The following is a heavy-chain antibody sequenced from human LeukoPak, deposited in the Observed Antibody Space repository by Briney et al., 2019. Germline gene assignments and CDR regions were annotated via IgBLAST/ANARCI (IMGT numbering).Heavy chain of an antibody. CDR2: VGTVGDT. J-gene: IGHJ6*02. D-gene: IGHD1-26*01. Sequence: GGSLRLSCAASGFTFSSYDMHWVRQVTGNGLEWVSAVGTVGDTYYPSSVKGRFTVSRENARSSLYLQMNSLGEGDTGVYYCAGVQTGSVGYYGMDVWGQGTTVSVSS. V-gene: IGHV3-13*01. CDR1: GFTFSSYD. CDR3: AGVQTGSVGYYGMDV.